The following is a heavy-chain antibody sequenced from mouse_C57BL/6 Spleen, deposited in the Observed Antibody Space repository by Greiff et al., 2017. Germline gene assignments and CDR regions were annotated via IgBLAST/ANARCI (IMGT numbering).Heavy chain of an antibody. CDR1: GYTFTSYW. J-gene: IGHJ2*01. CDR2: IDPSDSYT. CDR3: ARKLSYYPYYFDY. V-gene: IGHV1-50*01. D-gene: IGHD2-10*01. Sequence: VQLQQPGAELVKPGASVKLSCKASGYTFTSYWMQWVKQRPGQGLEWLGEIDPSDSYTNYNQKFKGKATLTVDTSSSTAYMQLSSLTSEDSAVYYCARKLSYYPYYFDYWGQGTTLTVSS.